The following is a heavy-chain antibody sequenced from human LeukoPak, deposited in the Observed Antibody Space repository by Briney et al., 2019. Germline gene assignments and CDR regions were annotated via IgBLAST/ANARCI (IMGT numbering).Heavy chain of an antibody. J-gene: IGHJ4*02. CDR2: IYYSGST. CDR1: GGSISSSNYY. D-gene: IGHD6-13*01. V-gene: IGHV4-39*07. CDR3: ARNLAAAGHPFDY. Sequence: PSETLSLTCTVSGGSISSSNYYWGWIRQPPGKGLEWFGSIYYSGSTYYNPSLKSRVTISVDTSKNQFSLKLSSVTAADTAVYYCARNLAAAGHPFDYWGQGTLVTVSS.